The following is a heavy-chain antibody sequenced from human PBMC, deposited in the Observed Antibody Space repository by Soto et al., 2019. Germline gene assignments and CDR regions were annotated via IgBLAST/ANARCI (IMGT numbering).Heavy chain of an antibody. D-gene: IGHD3-22*01. J-gene: IGHJ4*02. CDR3: AKDRGYDSNGHYPAQ. Sequence: QVQLVESGGGVVQPGRSLRLSCAASGFTFSSYGMHWVRQAPGKGLEWLTVISYAGTNKFYAESVKGRFTISRDNSKNTLYLQMNSLRAEDTAVYHCAKDRGYDSNGHYPAQWGQGTLVTVSS. V-gene: IGHV3-30*18. CDR2: ISYAGTNK. CDR1: GFTFSSYG.